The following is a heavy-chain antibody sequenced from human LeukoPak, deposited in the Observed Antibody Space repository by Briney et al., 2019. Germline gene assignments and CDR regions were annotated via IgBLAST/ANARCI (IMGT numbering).Heavy chain of an antibody. CDR1: GDSVSSTNVG. Sequence: KRSQTLSLTCAISGDSVSSTNVGWNWIRQSPSSGLEWLGRTYYRSQFYTDYAVSVKGRITITPDTSKNQFSLQLSSLTPDDTAVYYCARGTAFDIWSQGTMVTVSS. D-gene: IGHD1-14*01. V-gene: IGHV6-1*01. CDR2: TYYRSQFYT. CDR3: ARGTAFDI. J-gene: IGHJ3*02.